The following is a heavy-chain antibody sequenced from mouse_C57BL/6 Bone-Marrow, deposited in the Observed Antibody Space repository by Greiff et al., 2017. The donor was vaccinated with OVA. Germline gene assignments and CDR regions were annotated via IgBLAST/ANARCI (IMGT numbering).Heavy chain of an antibody. CDR1: GYTFTNYW. D-gene: IGHD3-2*02. CDR3: AREVRGYWYFDV. V-gene: IGHV1-63*01. J-gene: IGHJ1*03. CDR2: IYPGGGYT. Sequence: QVQLKQSGAELVRPGTSVKMSCKASGYTFTNYWIGWAKQRPGHGLEWIGDIYPGGGYTNYNEKLKGKATLTADKSSSTAYMQFSSLTSEDSAIYYCAREVRGYWYFDVWGTGTTVTVSS.